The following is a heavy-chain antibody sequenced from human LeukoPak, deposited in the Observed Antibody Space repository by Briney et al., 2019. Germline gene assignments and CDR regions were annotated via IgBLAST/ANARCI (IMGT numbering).Heavy chain of an antibody. D-gene: IGHD2-8*02. J-gene: IGHJ4*02. CDR3: ATYRQVLLPFES. CDR1: GFAFSSYG. Sequence: GGSLRLSCAASGFAFSSYGMSWVRQAPGKGLEWVSAISGSGGSTYYADSVKGRFTISRDNSKNTLYLQMNSLRAEDTAVYYCATYRQVLLPFESWGQGTLVTVSS. CDR2: ISGSGGST. V-gene: IGHV3-23*01.